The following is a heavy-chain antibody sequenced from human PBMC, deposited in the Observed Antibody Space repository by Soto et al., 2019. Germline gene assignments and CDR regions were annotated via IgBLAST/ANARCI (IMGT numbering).Heavy chain of an antibody. Sequence: XGSLRLSCSASGFTFSSYGMSWVRQAPGKGLEWVSVISGSGGSTYYADSVKGRFTISRDNSKNTLYLQMDSLRAEDTAVHYCAKDSGSWYFTFDYWGQGTQVTVSS. V-gene: IGHV3-23*01. D-gene: IGHD6-13*01. J-gene: IGHJ4*02. CDR3: AKDSGSWYFTFDY. CDR2: ISGSGGST. CDR1: GFTFSSYG.